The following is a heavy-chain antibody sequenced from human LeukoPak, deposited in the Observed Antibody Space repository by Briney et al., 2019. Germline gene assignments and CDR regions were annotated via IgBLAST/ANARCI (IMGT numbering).Heavy chain of an antibody. Sequence: GGSLRLSCAASRFTFSNYAMHWVRQAPGKGLEHVSAISSNGGNTHYANSVKGRFTISRDNSKNTLYLQMGSLRAEDMAVYYCARLPVDAFDIWGQGTMVTVSS. J-gene: IGHJ3*02. D-gene: IGHD1-14*01. CDR3: ARLPVDAFDI. CDR1: RFTFSNYA. CDR2: ISSNGGNT. V-gene: IGHV3-64*01.